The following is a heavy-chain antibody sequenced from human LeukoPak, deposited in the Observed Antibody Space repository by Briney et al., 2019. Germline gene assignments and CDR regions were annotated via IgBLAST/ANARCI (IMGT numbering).Heavy chain of an antibody. Sequence: SETLSLTCTVSGASISSSDYYWGWIRQPPGKGLEWIGSLYSGGLTYYNPSLKSRVTISVDTSKNQFSLKVTSVTAADTAVYSCASGGYSSGWYGSFDIWGQWTVVAVSS. V-gene: IGHV4-39*01. CDR2: LYSGGLT. CDR1: GASISSSDYY. J-gene: IGHJ3*02. D-gene: IGHD6-19*01. CDR3: ASGGYSSGWYGSFDI.